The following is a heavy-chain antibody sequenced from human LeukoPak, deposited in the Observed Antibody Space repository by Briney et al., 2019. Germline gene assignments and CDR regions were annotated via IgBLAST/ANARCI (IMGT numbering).Heavy chain of an antibody. CDR1: GYTFTSYY. V-gene: IGHV1-46*01. J-gene: IGHJ4*02. CDR2: INPSGGST. Sequence: ASVNVSCKASGYTFTSYYMHWVRQAPAQGLEWMGIINPSGGSTSYAQKFQGRVTMTRDTSTSTVYMELSSLRSEDTAVYYCARDRRVQLERRGSFDYWGQGTLVTVSS. D-gene: IGHD1-1*01. CDR3: ARDRRVQLERRGSFDY.